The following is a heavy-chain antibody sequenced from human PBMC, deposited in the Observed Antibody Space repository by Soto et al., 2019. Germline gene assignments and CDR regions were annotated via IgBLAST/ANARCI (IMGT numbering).Heavy chain of an antibody. CDR1: GYTFTSYY. CDR2: INPSGGST. J-gene: IGHJ4*02. V-gene: IGHV1-46*03. D-gene: IGHD6-19*01. CDR3: ARDHRKSIAVANFEY. Sequence: GASVKVSCKASGYTFTSYYMHWVRRAPGQGLEWMGIINPSGGSTSYAQKFQGRVTMTRDTSTSTVYMELSSLRSEDTAVYYCARDHRKSIAVANFEYWGQGTLVTVSS.